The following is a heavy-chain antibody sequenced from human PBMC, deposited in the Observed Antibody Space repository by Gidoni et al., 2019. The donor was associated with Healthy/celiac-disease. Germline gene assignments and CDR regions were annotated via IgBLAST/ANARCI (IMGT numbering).Heavy chain of an antibody. D-gene: IGHD5-12*01. CDR3: ARDSGYGTLDY. CDR2: IWYDGSNK. Sequence: QVQLVESGGGVVQPGRSLRLSCAASGFTFSSYGMHWVRQAPGKGLEWVAVIWYDGSNKYYADSVKGRFTISRDNSKNTLYLQMNSLRAEDTAVYYCARDSGYGTLDYWGQGTLVTVSS. V-gene: IGHV3-33*01. CDR1: GFTFSSYG. J-gene: IGHJ4*02.